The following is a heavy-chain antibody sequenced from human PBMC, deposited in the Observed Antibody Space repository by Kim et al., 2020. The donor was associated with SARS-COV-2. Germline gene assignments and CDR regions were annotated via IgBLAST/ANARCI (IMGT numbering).Heavy chain of an antibody. CDR1: GFTFSSYG. J-gene: IGHJ4*02. CDR2: IWYDGSNK. Sequence: GGSLRLSCAASGFTFSSYGMHWVRQAPGKGLEWVAVIWYDGSNKYYADSVKGRFTISRDNSKNTLYLQMNSLRAEDTAVYYCAREYFDWLSALDYWGQGTLVTVSS. V-gene: IGHV3-33*01. D-gene: IGHD3-9*01. CDR3: AREYFDWLSALDY.